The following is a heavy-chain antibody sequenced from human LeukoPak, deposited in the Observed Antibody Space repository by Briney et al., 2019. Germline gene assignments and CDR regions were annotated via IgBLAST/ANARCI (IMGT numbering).Heavy chain of an antibody. CDR2: INHSGST. CDR1: GGSFSGYY. Sequence: NPSETLSLTCAVYGGSFSGYYWSWIRQPPGKGLEWIGEINHSGSTNYNPSLKSRVTISVDTSKNQFSLKLSSVTAADTAVYYCARRDWRRPFDIWGQGTMVTASS. CDR3: ARRDWRRPFDI. D-gene: IGHD2-21*01. V-gene: IGHV4-34*01. J-gene: IGHJ3*02.